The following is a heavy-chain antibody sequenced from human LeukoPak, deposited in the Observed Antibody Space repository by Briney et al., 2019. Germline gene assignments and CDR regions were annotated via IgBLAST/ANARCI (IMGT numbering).Heavy chain of an antibody. D-gene: IGHD6-13*01. V-gene: IGHV3-30*18. CDR3: AKDRIRYSSSWKPDY. J-gene: IGHJ4*02. CDR1: GFTFSSYG. Sequence: PGGSLRLSCAASGFTFSSYGMHWVRQAPGKGLEWVAVIPYDGSNKYYADSVKGRFTISRDNSKNTLYLQMNSLRAEDTTVYYCAKDRIRYSSSWKPDYWGQGTLVTVSS. CDR2: IPYDGSNK.